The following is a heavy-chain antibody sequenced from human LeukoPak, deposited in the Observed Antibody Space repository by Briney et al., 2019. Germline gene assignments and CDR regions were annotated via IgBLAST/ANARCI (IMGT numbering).Heavy chain of an antibody. Sequence: PSETLSLTCTVSGGSISSYYWSWIRQPPGKGLEWIGYIYYSGSTNYNPSLKSRVTISVDTSKNQSSLKLSSVTAADTAVYYCARGEVAVAGTYGPWGQGTLVTVSS. D-gene: IGHD6-19*01. CDR3: ARGEVAVAGTYGP. J-gene: IGHJ5*02. CDR1: GGSISSYY. CDR2: IYYSGST. V-gene: IGHV4-59*01.